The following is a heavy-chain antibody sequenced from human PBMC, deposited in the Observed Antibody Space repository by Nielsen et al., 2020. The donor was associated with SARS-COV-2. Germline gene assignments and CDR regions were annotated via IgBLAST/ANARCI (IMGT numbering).Heavy chain of an antibody. CDR1: GFTFSIYG. J-gene: IGHJ5*02. CDR2: ISYDGSNK. D-gene: IGHD1-26*01. Sequence: GGSLRLSCAASGFTFSIYGMHWVRQAPGKGLEWVAVISYDGSNKYYADSVKGRFTISRDNSKNTLYLQMNSLRAEDTAVYYCARPYSGSYWSWFDPWGQGTLVTVSS. CDR3: ARPYSGSYWSWFDP. V-gene: IGHV3-30*03.